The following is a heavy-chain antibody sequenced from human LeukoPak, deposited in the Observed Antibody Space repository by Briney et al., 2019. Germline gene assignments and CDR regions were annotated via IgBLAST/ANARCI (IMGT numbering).Heavy chain of an antibody. D-gene: IGHD6-19*01. CDR2: ISGSGGST. V-gene: IGHV3-23*01. J-gene: IGHJ5*02. CDR1: GFTFSCYA. Sequence: GGSLRLSCAASGFTFSCYAMSWVRQAPGKGLGWVSAISGSGGSTYYADSVKGRFTISRDNSKNTLYLQMNSLRAEDTALYYCAKDVGWLVVNWFDPWGQGTLVTVSS. CDR3: AKDVGWLVVNWFDP.